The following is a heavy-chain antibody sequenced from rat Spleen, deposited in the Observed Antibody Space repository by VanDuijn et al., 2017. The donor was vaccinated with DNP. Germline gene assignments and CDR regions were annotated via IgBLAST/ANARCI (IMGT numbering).Heavy chain of an antibody. CDR1: GFSITSSHR. D-gene: IGHD1-3*01. J-gene: IGHJ4*01. CDR3: ARSTTVAYYAMDA. CDR2: LNIVGST. V-gene: IGHV3-3*01. Sequence: EVQLQESGPGLVRPSQSLSLTCSVTGFSITSSHRWNWIRKFPGNNLEWMGYLNIVGSTHYNPSLKSRISIARDTSRNQFFLQVDSVTTEDTATYYCARSTTVAYYAMDAWGQGTSVTVSS.